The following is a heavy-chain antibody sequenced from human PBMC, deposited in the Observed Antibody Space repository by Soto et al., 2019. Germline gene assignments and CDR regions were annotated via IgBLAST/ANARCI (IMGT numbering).Heavy chain of an antibody. Sequence: QVPLVQSGAEVKKPGASVKVSCKASGYTFTNYGVTWVRQAPGQGLEWMGWISAYNGNKNYAQKFQGRVTLTTDTSTTTAYMELRSLTSDDTAVYYCARDQSSGWYGKESGMDVWGQGTTVTVSS. D-gene: IGHD6-19*01. V-gene: IGHV1-18*01. J-gene: IGHJ6*02. CDR2: ISAYNGNK. CDR1: GYTFTNYG. CDR3: ARDQSSGWYGKESGMDV.